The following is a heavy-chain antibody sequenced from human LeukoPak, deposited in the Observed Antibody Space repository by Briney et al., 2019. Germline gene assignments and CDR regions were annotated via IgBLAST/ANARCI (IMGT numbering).Heavy chain of an antibody. D-gene: IGHD6-13*01. CDR1: GGSISSYY. V-gene: IGHV4-59*01. J-gene: IGHJ4*02. CDR2: MYYPGST. CDR3: ARGNSSSWPLDY. Sequence: SETLSLTCTVSGGSISSYYWSWIRQPPGKGLEWIGYMYYPGSTNYNPSLKSRVTISIDTSKNQFSLNLSSVTAADTAMYYCARGNSSSWPLDYWGQGALVTVSS.